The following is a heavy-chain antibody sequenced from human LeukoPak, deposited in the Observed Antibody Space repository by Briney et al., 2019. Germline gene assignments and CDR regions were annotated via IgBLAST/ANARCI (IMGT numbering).Heavy chain of an antibody. CDR1: GFTFSNYW. CDR3: ARGGSGYSYGKIDY. CDR2: IKQDGSEK. V-gene: IGHV3-7*01. J-gene: IGHJ4*02. Sequence: GGSLRLSCAASGFTFSNYWMNWVRQAPGKGVEWGAHIKQDGSEKYYADSVKGRFTISRDNAKNSLYLQMNSLRTEDTAVYYCARGGSGYSYGKIDYWGQGTLVTVSS. D-gene: IGHD5-18*01.